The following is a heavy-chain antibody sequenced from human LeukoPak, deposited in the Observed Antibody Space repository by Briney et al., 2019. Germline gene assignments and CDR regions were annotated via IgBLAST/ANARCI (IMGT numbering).Heavy chain of an antibody. CDR2: IKQDGSEK. CDR3: ARDAGAEFDY. CDR1: GFTFSNYW. D-gene: IGHD1-14*01. Sequence: GGSLRLSCAASGFTFSNYWMSWVRQAPGKGLEWVANIKQDGSEKYYVDSVKGRFTISRDNAKNSLYLQMNSLRAEDTAVYYCARDAGAEFDYWGQGTLVTVSP. V-gene: IGHV3-7*05. J-gene: IGHJ4*02.